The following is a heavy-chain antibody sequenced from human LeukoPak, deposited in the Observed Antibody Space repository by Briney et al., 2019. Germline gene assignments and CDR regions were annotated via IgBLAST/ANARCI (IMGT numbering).Heavy chain of an antibody. Sequence: PSETLSLTCAVSGGSLSSYYWSWLRQPAGKGLEWIGRIYTSGSTNYNPSLKSRVTMSVDTSKNQFSLKLSSVTAADTAVYYCARSVAGTHYYYYYMDVWGKGTTVTVSS. J-gene: IGHJ6*03. CDR1: GGSLSSYY. CDR3: ARSVAGTHYYYYYMDV. V-gene: IGHV4-4*07. CDR2: IYTSGST. D-gene: IGHD6-19*01.